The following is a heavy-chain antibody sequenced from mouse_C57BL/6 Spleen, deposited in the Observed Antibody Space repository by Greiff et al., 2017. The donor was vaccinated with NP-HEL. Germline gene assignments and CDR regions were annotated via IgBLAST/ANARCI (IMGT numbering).Heavy chain of an antibody. D-gene: IGHD1-1*01. CDR3: ARWGGGSSPFAY. CDR2: IHPNSGST. Sequence: QVQLQQPGAELVKPGASVKLSCKASGYTFTSYWMHWVKQRPGQGLEWIGMIHPNSGSTNYNEKFKSKATLTVDKSSSTAYMQLSSLTSEDSAVYYCARWGGGSSPFAYWGQGTLVTVSA. V-gene: IGHV1-64*01. CDR1: GYTFTSYW. J-gene: IGHJ3*01.